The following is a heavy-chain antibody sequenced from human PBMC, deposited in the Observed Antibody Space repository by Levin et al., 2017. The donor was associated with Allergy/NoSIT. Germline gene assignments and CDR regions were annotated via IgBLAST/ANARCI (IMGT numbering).Heavy chain of an antibody. CDR2: ISYDGSNK. J-gene: IGHJ4*02. CDR1: GFTFSSYA. Sequence: GGSLRLSCAASGFTFSSYAMHWVRQAPGKGLEWVAVISYDGSNKYYADSVKGRFTISRDNSKNTLYLQMNSLRAEDTAVYYCASHYVRFDSSGSRSPYDYWGQGTLVTVSS. V-gene: IGHV3-30*04. CDR3: ASHYVRFDSSGSRSPYDY. D-gene: IGHD6-19*01.